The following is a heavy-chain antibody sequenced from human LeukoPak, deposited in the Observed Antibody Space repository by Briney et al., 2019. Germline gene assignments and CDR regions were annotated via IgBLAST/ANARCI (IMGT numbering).Heavy chain of an antibody. Sequence: ASVKVSCKASGYTFTGYYMHWVRQAPGQGLEWMAWMNPKRGDTSYAQKFQGRVTMTRDTSISTAYMELSRLRFDDTAVYYCARVSLDILTGTNWFDPWGQGTLVTVSS. V-gene: IGHV1-2*02. CDR1: GYTFTGYY. D-gene: IGHD3-9*01. CDR2: MNPKRGDT. J-gene: IGHJ5*02. CDR3: ARVSLDILTGTNWFDP.